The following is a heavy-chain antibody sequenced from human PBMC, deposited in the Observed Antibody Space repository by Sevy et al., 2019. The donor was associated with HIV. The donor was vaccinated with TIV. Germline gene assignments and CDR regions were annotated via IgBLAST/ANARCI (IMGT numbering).Heavy chain of an antibody. V-gene: IGHV4-61*01. CDR3: VRDRIAAAGGYFDN. J-gene: IGHJ4*02. CDR2: ISYIGST. CDR1: GGSLSSGSYY. D-gene: IGHD6-13*01. Sequence: SETLSLTCTVSGGSLSSGSYYWSWIRQPPGKGLEWFGYISYIGSTNYNPSLKSRFTISVDTSKNQLSLRLTSVTAADTAVYYCVRDRIAAAGGYFDNWGQGTLVTVSS.